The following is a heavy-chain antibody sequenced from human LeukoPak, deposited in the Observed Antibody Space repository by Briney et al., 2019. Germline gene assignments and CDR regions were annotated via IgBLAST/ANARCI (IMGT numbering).Heavy chain of an antibody. Sequence: PGGSLRLSCAASGFTFSSYAMHWVRQAPGKGLEWVAVISYDGSNKYYADSVKGRFTISRDNSKNTLYLQMNSLRAEDTAVYYCARGIGLKLLSDNWFDPWGQGTLATVSS. CDR2: ISYDGSNK. D-gene: IGHD2-15*01. J-gene: IGHJ5*02. V-gene: IGHV3-30-3*01. CDR3: ARGIGLKLLSDNWFDP. CDR1: GFTFSSYA.